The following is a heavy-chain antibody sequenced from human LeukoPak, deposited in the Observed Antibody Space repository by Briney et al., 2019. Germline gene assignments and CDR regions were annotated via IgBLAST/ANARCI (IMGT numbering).Heavy chain of an antibody. D-gene: IGHD2-15*01. V-gene: IGHV3-20*04. CDR3: ARRAGPYSHPYDY. J-gene: IGHJ4*02. Sequence: TGGSLRLSCAASGFTFDDYDMIGLPQAPRKGLECVFGINWSGGSTGCADSVKGRFTISRDNAKNSLYLQMNSLRAEDTALYYCARRAGPYSHPYDYWGQGTLVTVSS. CDR1: GFTFDDYD. CDR2: INWSGGST.